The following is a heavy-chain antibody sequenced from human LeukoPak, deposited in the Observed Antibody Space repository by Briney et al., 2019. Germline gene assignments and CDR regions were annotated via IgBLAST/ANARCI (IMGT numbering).Heavy chain of an antibody. Sequence: GGSLRLSCAASGFTFSDHYMDWDRQAPGKGLEWVGRTRNKANSYTTEYAASVKGRFTISRDDSKNSLYLQMNSLKTEDTAVYYCARDCSSTSCYPYYYYYMDVWGKGTTVTVSS. V-gene: IGHV3-72*01. J-gene: IGHJ6*03. CDR3: ARDCSSTSCYPYYYYYMDV. CDR1: GFTFSDHY. D-gene: IGHD2-2*01. CDR2: TRNKANSYTT.